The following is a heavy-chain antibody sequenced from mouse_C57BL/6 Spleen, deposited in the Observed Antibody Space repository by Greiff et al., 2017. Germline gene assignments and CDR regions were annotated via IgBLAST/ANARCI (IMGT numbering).Heavy chain of an antibody. CDR2: IDPTSGGT. CDR1: GYTFTSCW. V-gene: IGHV1-72*01. J-gene: IGHJ4*01. CDR3: ARAMVTTERDYAMDY. Sequence: QVQLQQPGAELVKPGASVKLSCKASGYTFTSCWMHWVKQRPGRGLEWIGRIDPTSGGTKYNEKFKSKATLTVDKPSSTASMQLSSLASEDSAVYYCARAMVTTERDYAMDYWGQGTSVTVSA. D-gene: IGHD2-2*01.